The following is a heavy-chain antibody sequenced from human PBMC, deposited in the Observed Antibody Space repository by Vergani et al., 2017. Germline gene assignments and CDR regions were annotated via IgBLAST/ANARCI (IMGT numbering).Heavy chain of an antibody. CDR1: GFTVSSNY. CDR2: IYSGGST. CDR3: ARGAGYCSGGSCYGHYFDY. D-gene: IGHD2-15*01. J-gene: IGHJ4*02. Sequence: EVQLVESGGGLVQPGGSLRLSCAASGFTVSSNYMSWVRQAPGKGLEWVSVIYSGGSTYYADSVKGRFTISRDNSKNTLYLQMNSLRAEDTAVYYCARGAGYCSGGSCYGHYFDYWGQGTLVTVSS. V-gene: IGHV3-66*01.